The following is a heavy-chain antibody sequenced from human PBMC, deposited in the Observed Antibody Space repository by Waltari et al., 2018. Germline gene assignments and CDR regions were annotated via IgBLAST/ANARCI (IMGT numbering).Heavy chain of an antibody. CDR3: ARDGYYGDYQASYYFDY. J-gene: IGHJ4*02. V-gene: IGHV3-7*01. CDR1: GFTFSTYW. CDR2: IKQDGSEK. D-gene: IGHD4-17*01. Sequence: EVQLVESGGGLVQPGGSLRLSCAASGFTFSTYWMNWVRQAPGKGLEGVGNIKQDGSEKYYVDSVKGRFTISRDNAKKSLYLQMNRLRAEDTAVYYWARDGYYGDYQASYYFDYWGQGTLVTVSS.